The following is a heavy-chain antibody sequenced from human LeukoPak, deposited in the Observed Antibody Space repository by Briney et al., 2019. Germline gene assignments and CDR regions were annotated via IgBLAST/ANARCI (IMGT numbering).Heavy chain of an antibody. Sequence: SVKVSCKASGGTFSSYAISWVRQAPGQGLEWMGGIIPIFGTANYAQKFQGRVTITTDESTSTAYMELSSLRSEDTAVYYCASRERGYCSSTSCYPSHMDVWGKGTTVTVSS. CDR3: ASRERGYCSSTSCYPSHMDV. V-gene: IGHV1-69*05. CDR2: IIPIFGTA. J-gene: IGHJ6*03. D-gene: IGHD2-2*01. CDR1: GGTFSSYA.